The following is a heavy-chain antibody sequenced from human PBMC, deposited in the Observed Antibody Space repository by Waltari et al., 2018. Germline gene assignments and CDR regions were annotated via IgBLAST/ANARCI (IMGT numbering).Heavy chain of an antibody. CDR1: GGSFSGYY. D-gene: IGHD3-10*01. V-gene: IGHV4-34*01. Sequence: QVQLQESGPGLVKPSETLSLTCAVYGGSFSGYYWSWIRQPPGKGLEWIGEINHSGSTNDNPALKSRVTISVDTSKNQFSLKLSSVTAADTAVYYCARDQRAGDYWGQGTLVTVSS. CDR3: ARDQRAGDY. CDR2: INHSGST. J-gene: IGHJ4*02.